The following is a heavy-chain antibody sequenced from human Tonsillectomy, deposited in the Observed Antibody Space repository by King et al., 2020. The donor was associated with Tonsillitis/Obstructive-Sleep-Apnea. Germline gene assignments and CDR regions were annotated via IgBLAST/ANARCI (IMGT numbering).Heavy chain of an antibody. Sequence: LQLQESGPGLVKPSETLSLTCTVSGGSISSSSYYWGWIRQPPGKGLEWIGSIYYSGSTYYNPSLKSRVTISVDTSKNQFSLKLSSVTAADTAVYYCASLRASTMVRVVEYFQPWGQGTLFTVSS. V-gene: IGHV4-39*01. CDR3: ASLRASTMVRVVEYFQP. D-gene: IGHD3-10*01. J-gene: IGHJ1*01. CDR1: GGSISSSSYY. CDR2: IYYSGST.